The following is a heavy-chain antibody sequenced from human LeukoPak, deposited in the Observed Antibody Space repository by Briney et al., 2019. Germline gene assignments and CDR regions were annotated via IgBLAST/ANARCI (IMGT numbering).Heavy chain of an antibody. CDR3: ARGIAVTAGNVYY. CDR2: IKQDGSEK. CDR1: GFTFNSYW. D-gene: IGHD6-19*01. V-gene: IGHV3-7*04. Sequence: QSGGSLRLSXAASGFTFNSYWMTWVRQAPGKGLEWVANIKQDGSEKNYADSVKGRFTIARDNAQNSLYLQMNSLRAEDTAVYYCARGIAVTAGNVYYWGQGTLVTVSS. J-gene: IGHJ4*02.